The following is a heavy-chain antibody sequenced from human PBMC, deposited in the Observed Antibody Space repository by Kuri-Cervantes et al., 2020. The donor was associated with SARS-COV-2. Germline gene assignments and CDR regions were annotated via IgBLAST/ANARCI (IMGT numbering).Heavy chain of an antibody. CDR2: INHSGST. D-gene: IGHD6-19*01. CDR3: ARVPGSGWHWFDP. Sequence: SETLSLTCTVSGGSISSYYWSWIRQPPGKGLEWIGEINHSGSTNYNPSLKSRVTISVDTSKNQFSLKLSSVTAADTAVYYCARVPGSGWHWFDPWGQGTLVTVSS. J-gene: IGHJ5*02. V-gene: IGHV4-34*01. CDR1: GGSISSYY.